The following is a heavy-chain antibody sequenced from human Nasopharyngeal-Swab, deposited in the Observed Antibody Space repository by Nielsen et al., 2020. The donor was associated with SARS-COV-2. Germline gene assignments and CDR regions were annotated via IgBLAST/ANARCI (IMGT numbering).Heavy chain of an antibody. J-gene: IGHJ4*02. CDR2: IRSKGNNYAT. V-gene: IGHV3-73*01. Sequence: GESLKISCAASGFTFSDSAIHWVRQASGKGLEWVDRIRSKGNNYATAYAASVKGRFTIFRDDPTNTAFLQMNSLITEDTAVYYCTRCGGSCYTGKDYWGQGTLVTVSS. D-gene: IGHD2-15*01. CDR1: GFTFSDSA. CDR3: TRCGGSCYTGKDY.